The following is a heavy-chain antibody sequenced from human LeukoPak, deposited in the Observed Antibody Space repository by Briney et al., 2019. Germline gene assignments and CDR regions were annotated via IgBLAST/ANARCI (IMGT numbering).Heavy chain of an antibody. CDR3: ARDSSSGYYSGPMDV. CDR1: GDSISGGRYY. D-gene: IGHD3-22*01. CDR2: ISQSGST. J-gene: IGHJ6*04. Sequence: SETLSLTCTVSGDSISGGRYYWNWLRQTPGKGLEWIGYISQSGSTYYNPSLRSRVTISVDRSKNQFSLKLSSVTAADTAVYYCARDSSSGYYSGPMDVWGKGTTVTVSS. V-gene: IGHV4-30-2*01.